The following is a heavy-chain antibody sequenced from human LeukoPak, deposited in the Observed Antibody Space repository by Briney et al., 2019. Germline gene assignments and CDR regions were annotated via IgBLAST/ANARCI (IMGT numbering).Heavy chain of an antibody. V-gene: IGHV3-11*01. D-gene: IGHD6-13*01. Sequence: AGGSLRLSCAASGFTSSDYYMSWIRQAPGKGLEWVSYISSSGSTIYYADSVKGRFTISRDNAKNSLYLQMNSLRAEDTAVYYCARGISAADIYYYYGMDVWGQGTTVTVSS. CDR2: ISSSGSTI. CDR1: GFTSSDYY. J-gene: IGHJ6*02. CDR3: ARGISAADIYYYYGMDV.